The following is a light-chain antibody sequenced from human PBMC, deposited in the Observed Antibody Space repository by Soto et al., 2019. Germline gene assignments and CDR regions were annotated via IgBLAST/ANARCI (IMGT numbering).Light chain of an antibody. J-gene: IGLJ2*01. V-gene: IGLV4-69*02. CDR3: QTWGTGIQV. CDR2: LNSDGSH. Sequence: QPVLTQSPSASASLGASVKLTRTLSSGHSTYAIAWHQQQPEKGPHYLMKLNSDGSHTKGDGIPDRFSGSSSGAERYLTISSLQSEDEADYYCQTWGTGIQVFGGGTKLTVL. CDR1: SGHSTYA.